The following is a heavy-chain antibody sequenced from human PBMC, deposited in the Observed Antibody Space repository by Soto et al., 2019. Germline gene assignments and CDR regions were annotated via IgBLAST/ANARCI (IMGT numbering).Heavy chain of an antibody. CDR1: GFTFSSYA. CDR2: ISGSGGST. Sequence: EVQLLESGGGLVQPGGSLRLSCAASGFTFSSYAMSWVRQAPGKGLEWVSAISGSGGSTYYADSVKGRFTNSRDNSKNKLYLQMNSLRAEDTAVYYFAKRGYEDGPGWFDYWGQGTLVTVSS. CDR3: AKRGYEDGPGWFDY. D-gene: IGHD3-10*01. J-gene: IGHJ4*02. V-gene: IGHV3-23*01.